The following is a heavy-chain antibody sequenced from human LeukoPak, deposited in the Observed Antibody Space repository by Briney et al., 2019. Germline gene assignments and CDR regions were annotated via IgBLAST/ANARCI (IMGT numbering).Heavy chain of an antibody. V-gene: IGHV3-73*01. CDR1: GFTFSGSA. Sequence: GGSLRLSCAASGFTFSGSAMHWVRQASGKGLEWVGRIRSKANSYATAYAASVKGRFTISRDDSKNTAYLQMNSLKTEDTAVYYCTRRPRDGYNSLHYYYYGMDVWGQGTTVTVSS. D-gene: IGHD5-24*01. CDR2: IRSKANSYAT. J-gene: IGHJ6*02. CDR3: TRRPRDGYNSLHYYYYGMDV.